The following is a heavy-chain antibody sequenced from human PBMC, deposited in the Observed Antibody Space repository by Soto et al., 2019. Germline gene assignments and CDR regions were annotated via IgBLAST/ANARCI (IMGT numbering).Heavy chain of an antibody. V-gene: IGHV3-21*01. J-gene: IGHJ4*02. Sequence: GGSLRLSCAASGFTFSSYSMNWVRQAPGKGLEWVSSISSSSSYIYYADSVKGRFTISRDNAKNSLYLQMNSLRAEDTAVYYCARGDPAAGPDSGSNPALAYWGQGTLVTVSS. D-gene: IGHD1-26*01. CDR3: ARGDPAAGPDSGSNPALAY. CDR1: GFTFSSYS. CDR2: ISSSSSYI.